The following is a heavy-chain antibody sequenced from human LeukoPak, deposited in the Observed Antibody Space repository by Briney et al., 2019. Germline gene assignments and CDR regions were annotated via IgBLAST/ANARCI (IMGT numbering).Heavy chain of an antibody. Sequence: GGSLRLSCAASGFTFSSYWMSWVRQAPGKGLEWVGRIKSKTDGGTTDYAAPVKGRFTISRDDSKNTLYLQMNSLRTEDTAVYYCAETYNLGHWGQGTLVTVSS. CDR3: AETYNLGH. D-gene: IGHD1-1*01. V-gene: IGHV3-15*01. CDR2: IKSKTDGGTT. J-gene: IGHJ4*02. CDR1: GFTFSSYW.